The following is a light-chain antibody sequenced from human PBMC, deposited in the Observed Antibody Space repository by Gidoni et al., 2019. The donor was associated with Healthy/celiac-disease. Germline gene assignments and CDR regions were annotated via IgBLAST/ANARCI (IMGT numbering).Light chain of an antibody. CDR2: AAS. Sequence: DIQMPHSPSSLSASVGDRVTITCRASQSISSYLNWYQQKPGKAPKLLIYAASSLQSGVPSRFSGSGSGTEFTLTISSLQPEDFATYYCLQSYSTVWTFXXXTKVEIK. CDR3: LQSYSTVWT. CDR1: QSISSY. J-gene: IGKJ1*01. V-gene: IGKV1-39*01.